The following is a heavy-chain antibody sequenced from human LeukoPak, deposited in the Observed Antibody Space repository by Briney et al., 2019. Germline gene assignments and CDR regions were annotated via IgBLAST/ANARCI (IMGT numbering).Heavy chain of an antibody. D-gene: IGHD3-22*01. CDR3: TSSYFETSHYTHYHFDY. CDR1: GFTFSSYA. V-gene: IGHV3-23*01. CDR2: LSESGGTT. J-gene: IGHJ4*02. Sequence: GGSLRLSCAVSGFTFSSYAMSWVRQAPGKGLEWVSALSESGGTTYYADSVKGRFTISRDNSKNTLYLQMNSLRAEDTAVYYCTSSYFETSHYTHYHFDYWGRGTLVTVSP.